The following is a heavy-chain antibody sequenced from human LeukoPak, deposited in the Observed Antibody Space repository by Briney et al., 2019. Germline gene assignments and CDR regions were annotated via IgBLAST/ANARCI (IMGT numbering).Heavy chain of an antibody. CDR2: INPNSGGT. CDR3: ASLSYGDYSL. D-gene: IGHD4-17*01. V-gene: IGHV1-2*06. J-gene: IGHJ4*02. CDR1: GYTFTSYG. Sequence: ASVKVSCKASGYTFTSYGISWVRQAPGQGLEWMGRINPNSGGTNYAQKFQGRVTMTRDTSISTAYMELSRLRSDDTAVYYCASLSYGDYSLWGQGTLVTVSS.